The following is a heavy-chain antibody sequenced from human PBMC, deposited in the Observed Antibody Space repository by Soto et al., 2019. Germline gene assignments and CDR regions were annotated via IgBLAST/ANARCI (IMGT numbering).Heavy chain of an antibody. CDR3: AREYDCSSTSCGNWFDP. CDR2: IIPIFGTA. J-gene: IGHJ5*02. CDR1: GGTFSSYA. V-gene: IGHV1-69*13. D-gene: IGHD2-2*01. Sequence: SVKVSCKASGGTFSSYAISWVRQAPGQGLEWMGGIIPIFGTANYAQKFQGRVTITADESTSTAYMELSSLRSEDTAVYYCAREYDCSSTSCGNWFDPWGQGTLVTVSS.